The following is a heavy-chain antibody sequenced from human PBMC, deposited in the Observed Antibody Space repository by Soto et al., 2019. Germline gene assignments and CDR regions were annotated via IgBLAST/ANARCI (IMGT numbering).Heavy chain of an antibody. D-gene: IGHD3-22*01. J-gene: IGHJ4*02. Sequence: QVKLVQSGTEVKKPGASIKVSCKASGYSFATSGMTWVRQAPGQGLEWMGWISVYNGTNYDQNLQDRVTMTTDTSTNTAYLEVRNLRSDDTAVYYCARAGQYYDASGYADWGQGTLVTVSS. CDR2: ISVYNGT. CDR3: ARAGQYYDASGYAD. CDR1: GYSFATSG. V-gene: IGHV1-18*01.